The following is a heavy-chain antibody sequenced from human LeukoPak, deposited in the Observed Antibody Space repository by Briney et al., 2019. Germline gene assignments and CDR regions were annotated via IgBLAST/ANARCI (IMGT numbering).Heavy chain of an antibody. Sequence: GGSQRLSCAATGFTFSRYWMAWVRQAPGKGLEWVANIRGDAGDKGYADSVKGRFTISRDNGKNSLYLQMNSLTDEDTAVYYCARDVAGALDFWGQGTLLIVSS. J-gene: IGHJ4*02. CDR1: GFTFSRYW. CDR3: ARDVAGALDF. V-gene: IGHV3-7*01. D-gene: IGHD6-19*01. CDR2: IRGDAGDK.